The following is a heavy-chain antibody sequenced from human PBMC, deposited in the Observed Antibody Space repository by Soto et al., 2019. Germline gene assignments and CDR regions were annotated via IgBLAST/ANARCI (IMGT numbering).Heavy chain of an antibody. CDR3: ARSSYDFWSGYRKASVDT. Sequence: PSDTLSLTYAVYGGSFSGYYWSWIRQPPGKGLDRIGEINHSGSTNYNPSLKSRVIISVDTSKNQFSLKLSSVTAADTAVYYCARSSYDFWSGYRKASVDTCGQGNLVTVSS. V-gene: IGHV4-34*01. J-gene: IGHJ5*02. D-gene: IGHD3-3*01. CDR2: INHSGST. CDR1: GGSFSGYY.